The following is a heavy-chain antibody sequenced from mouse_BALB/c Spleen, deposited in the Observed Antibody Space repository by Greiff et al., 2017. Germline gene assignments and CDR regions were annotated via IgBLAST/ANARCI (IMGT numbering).Heavy chain of an antibody. CDR3: ARGTDGYYKGYAMDY. CDR2: ISYSGST. CDR1: GDSITSGY. J-gene: IGHJ4*01. Sequence: DVKLVESGPSLVKPSQTLSLTCSVTGDSITSGYWNWIRKFPGNKLEYMGYISYSGSTYYNPSLKSRISITRDTSKNQYYLQLNSVTTEDTATYYCARGTDGYYKGYAMDYWGQGTSVTVSS. D-gene: IGHD2-3*01. V-gene: IGHV3-8*02.